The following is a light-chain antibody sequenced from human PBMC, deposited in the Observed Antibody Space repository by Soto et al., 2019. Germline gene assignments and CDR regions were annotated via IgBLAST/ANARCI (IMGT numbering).Light chain of an antibody. CDR3: AAWDDSMNCPV. V-gene: IGLV1-44*01. J-gene: IGLJ2*01. Sequence: QSVLTQPPSASGTPGQRVTISCSGGSSNIGSNTVNWYQHLPGTAPKLLIYSNNQRPSGVPDRFSGSISGTSASLAISVLQAEDEADYYCAAWDDSMNCPVFGGGTKLTVL. CDR1: SSNIGSNT. CDR2: SNN.